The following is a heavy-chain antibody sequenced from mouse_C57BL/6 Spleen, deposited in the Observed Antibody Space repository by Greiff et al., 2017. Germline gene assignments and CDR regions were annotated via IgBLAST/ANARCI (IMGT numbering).Heavy chain of an antibody. CDR3: ARNWDDAY. Sequence: VKLVESGAELVRPGASVKLSCKASGYTFTDYYINWVKQRPGQGLEWIARIYPGSGNTYYNEKFKGKATLTAEKSSSTAYMQLSSLTSEDSAVYFCARNWDDAYWGQGTLVTVSA. J-gene: IGHJ3*01. V-gene: IGHV1-76*01. D-gene: IGHD4-1*01. CDR2: IYPGSGNT. CDR1: GYTFTDYY.